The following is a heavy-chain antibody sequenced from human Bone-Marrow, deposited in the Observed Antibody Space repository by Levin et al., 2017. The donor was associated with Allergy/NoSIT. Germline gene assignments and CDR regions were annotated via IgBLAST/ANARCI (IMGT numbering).Heavy chain of an antibody. Sequence: GGSLRLSCAASGFTVSSNYMSWVRQAPGKGLEWVSVIYSGGSTYYADSVKGRFTISRDNSKNTLYLQMNSLRAEDTAVYYCARDVSRPNGFDIWGQGTMVTVSS. CDR3: ARDVSRPNGFDI. J-gene: IGHJ3*02. V-gene: IGHV3-53*01. CDR1: GFTVSSNY. CDR2: IYSGGST.